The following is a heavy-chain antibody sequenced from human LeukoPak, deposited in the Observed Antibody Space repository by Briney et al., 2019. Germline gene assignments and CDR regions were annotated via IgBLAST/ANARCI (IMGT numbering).Heavy chain of an antibody. CDR2: ISAYNGNT. Sequence: ASVKVSCKASGYTFTSYGISWVRQAPGQGLEWMGWISAYNGNTNYAQKLQGRVTMTTDTSTSTAYMELRSLRSDDTAVYYCARDVKSSGWYSFDYWGQGTLVTVSS. V-gene: IGHV1-18*01. CDR3: ARDVKSSGWYSFDY. D-gene: IGHD6-19*01. CDR1: GYTFTSYG. J-gene: IGHJ4*02.